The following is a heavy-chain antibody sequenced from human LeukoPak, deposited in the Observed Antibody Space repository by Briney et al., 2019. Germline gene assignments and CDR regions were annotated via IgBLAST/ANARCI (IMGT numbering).Heavy chain of an antibody. CDR2: IYPGDSDT. V-gene: IGHV5-51*01. CDR1: GYSFTSYW. J-gene: IGHJ4*02. CDR3: ARSPPSSYCTSTSCYPRHFDY. D-gene: IGHD2-2*01. Sequence: GESLKISCKGSGYSFTSYWIGWVRQMPGKGLEWMGIIYPGDSDTRYSPSFQGQVTISADKSISAAYLQWCSLKASDTAMYYCARSPPSSYCTSTSCYPRHFDYWGQGTLVTVSS.